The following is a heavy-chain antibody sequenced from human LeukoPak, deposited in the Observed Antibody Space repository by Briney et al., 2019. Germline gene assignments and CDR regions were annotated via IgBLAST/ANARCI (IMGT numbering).Heavy chain of an antibody. D-gene: IGHD6-6*01. V-gene: IGHV3-43*01. CDR2: ISWDGGST. Sequence: QSGGSLRLSCAASGFTFYDYTMHWVRHAPGKGLEWVSLISWDGGSTYYADSVKGRFTISRDNSKNSLYLQMNSLRTEDTALYYCAKDGRQLGRYYYMDVWGKGTTVTVSS. CDR1: GFTFYDYT. J-gene: IGHJ6*03. CDR3: AKDGRQLGRYYYMDV.